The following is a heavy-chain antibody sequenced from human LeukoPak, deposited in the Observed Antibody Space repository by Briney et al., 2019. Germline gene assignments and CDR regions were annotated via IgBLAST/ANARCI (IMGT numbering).Heavy chain of an antibody. J-gene: IGHJ3*02. Sequence: PGGSLRLSCAASGFTFSNYGMHWVRQAPGKGLEWVSAISGSGGSTYYADSVKGRFTISRDNSKNSLYLQMNSLRAEDTAVYYCAKDGYCSAGSCFSANDAFDIWGQGTMVTVSS. CDR1: GFTFSNYG. CDR2: ISGSGGST. D-gene: IGHD2-15*01. CDR3: AKDGYCSAGSCFSANDAFDI. V-gene: IGHV3-23*01.